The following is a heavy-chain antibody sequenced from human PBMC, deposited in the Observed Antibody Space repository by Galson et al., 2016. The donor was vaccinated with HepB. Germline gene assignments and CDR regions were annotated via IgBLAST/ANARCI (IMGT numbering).Heavy chain of an antibody. Sequence: SETLSLTCTVSRGSVSSGSYYWTWIRQPPGKGLEWIGYIYYTGSTNYNPSLKSRVTISVDTSKNQFSLKLRSVTAADTAVYYCARVLRRVTGVLFWFGDYDYWGQGTLVTVSS. CDR1: RGSVSSGSYY. CDR2: IYYTGST. V-gene: IGHV4-61*01. D-gene: IGHD3-10*01. J-gene: IGHJ4*02. CDR3: ARVLRRVTGVLFWFGDYDY.